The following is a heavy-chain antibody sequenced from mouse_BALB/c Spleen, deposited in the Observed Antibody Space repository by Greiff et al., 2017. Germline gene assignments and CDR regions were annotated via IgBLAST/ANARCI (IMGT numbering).Heavy chain of an antibody. V-gene: IGHV2-9-2*01. CDR1: GFSLTSYD. Sequence: VQLVESGPGLVAPSQSLSITCTVSGFSLTSYDISWIRQPPGKGLEWLGVIWTGGGTNYNSAFMSRLSISKDNSKSQVFLKMNSLQTDDTAIYYCVRDYGNYVFAYWGQGTLVTVSA. D-gene: IGHD2-1*01. J-gene: IGHJ3*01. CDR3: VRDYGNYVFAY. CDR2: IWTGGGT.